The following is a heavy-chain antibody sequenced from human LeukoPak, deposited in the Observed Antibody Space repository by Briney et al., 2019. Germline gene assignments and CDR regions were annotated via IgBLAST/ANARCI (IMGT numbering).Heavy chain of an antibody. V-gene: IGHV1-2*02. D-gene: IGHD2-2*01. CDR2: INPNSGGT. CDR3: ARARPVVPAALDY. CDR1: GYTFTGYY. Sequence: GASVKVSCKASGYTFTGYYMHWVRQAPGQGLEWMGWINPNSGGTNYAQKFQGRVTMTRDTSISTAYMELSRLRSDDTAVYYCARARPVVPAALDYWGQGTLDTVSS. J-gene: IGHJ4*02.